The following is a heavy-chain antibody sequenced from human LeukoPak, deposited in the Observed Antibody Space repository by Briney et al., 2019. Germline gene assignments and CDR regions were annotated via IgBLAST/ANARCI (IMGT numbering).Heavy chain of an antibody. CDR1: GFDFSSNW. CDR2: IKGDGIST. J-gene: IGHJ4*02. Sequence: GGSLRLSCAASGFDFSSNWMHWVRHAPGQGLVWVSRIKGDGISTNYADSVKGRFTISRDIAKNSLYPQMNSLRVEDTAFYYCAKDNRRHYTSGPNPDSLHWGQGALVTVSS. D-gene: IGHD6-19*01. V-gene: IGHV3-74*01. CDR3: AKDNRRHYTSGPNPDSLH.